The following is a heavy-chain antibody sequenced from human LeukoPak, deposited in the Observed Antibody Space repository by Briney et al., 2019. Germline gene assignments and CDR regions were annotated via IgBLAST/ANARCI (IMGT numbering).Heavy chain of an antibody. D-gene: IGHD5/OR15-5a*01. V-gene: IGHV5-51*01. CDR1: GYSFTNYW. J-gene: IGHJ4*02. CDR3: ARHGYVSNSDNYFDY. Sequence: GESLKISCQGSGYSFTNYWIGWVRQMPGKGLEWMGIIYPGDSNTKYSPSFQGQVTTSADKSINTAYLQWSSLKASDTAMYYCARHGYVSNSDNYFDYWGQGSLVTVSS. CDR2: IYPGDSNT.